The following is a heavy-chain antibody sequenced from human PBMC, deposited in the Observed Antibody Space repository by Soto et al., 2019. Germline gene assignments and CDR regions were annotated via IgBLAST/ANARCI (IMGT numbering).Heavy chain of an antibody. D-gene: IGHD3-16*01. Sequence: QEQLVQSGPEVKKPGSSVKVSCKDSGGLFSSFAISWVRQAPGQGLEWLGGIIPVFGTTNYAEKFQGRVTITADESTNTAYMELISLRSGDTAMYYCSRGGSPYAWINEFWGQGTLVTVSS. J-gene: IGHJ4*02. V-gene: IGHV1-69*01. CDR1: GGLFSSFA. CDR2: IIPVFGTT. CDR3: SRGGSPYAWINEF.